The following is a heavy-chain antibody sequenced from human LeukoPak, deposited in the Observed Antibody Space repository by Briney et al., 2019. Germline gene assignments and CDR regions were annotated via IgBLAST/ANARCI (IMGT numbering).Heavy chain of an antibody. CDR3: ARLGQWELHQGDY. CDR2: IYPGDSDT. V-gene: IGHV5-51*01. J-gene: IGHJ4*02. CDR1: GYSFTSHW. Sequence: GESLKISCKGPGYSFTSHWIGWVRQMPGKGLEWMGIIYPGDSDTRYSPSFQGQVTISADKSISTAYLQWSSLKASDTAMYYCARLGQWELHQGDYWGQGTLVTVSS. D-gene: IGHD1-26*01.